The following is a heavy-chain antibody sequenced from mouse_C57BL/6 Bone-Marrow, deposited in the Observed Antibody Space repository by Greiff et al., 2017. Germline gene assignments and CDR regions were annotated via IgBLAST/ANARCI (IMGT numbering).Heavy chain of an antibody. CDR3: ARYTYYGIPYYAMDY. CDR1: GYSFTDYN. J-gene: IGHJ4*01. CDR2: INPNYGTT. D-gene: IGHD2-10*01. Sequence: EVQRVESGPELVKPGASVKISCKASGYSFTDYNMNWVKQRNGKSLEWIGVINPNYGTTSYNQKFKGKATLTVDQSSSTAYMQLNSLTSEDSAVYYCARYTYYGIPYYAMDYWGQGTSVTVSS. V-gene: IGHV1-39*01.